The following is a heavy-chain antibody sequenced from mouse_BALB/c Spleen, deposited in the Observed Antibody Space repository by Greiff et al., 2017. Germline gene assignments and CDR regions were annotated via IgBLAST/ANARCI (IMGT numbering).Heavy chain of an antibody. CDR2: IYPGNSDT. D-gene: IGHD2-2*01. Sequence: VQLQQSGTVLARPGASVKMSCKASGYTFTSYWMHWVKQRPGQGLEWIGAIYPGNSDTSYNQKFKGKAKLTAVTSTSTAYMELSSLTNEDSAVYYCTRDRGYPYAMDYWGQGTSVTVSS. CDR3: TRDRGYPYAMDY. V-gene: IGHV1-5*01. CDR1: GYTFTSYW. J-gene: IGHJ4*01.